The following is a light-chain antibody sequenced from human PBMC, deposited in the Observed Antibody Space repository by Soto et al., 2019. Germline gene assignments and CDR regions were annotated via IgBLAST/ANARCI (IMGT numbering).Light chain of an antibody. CDR1: NIGSRS. V-gene: IGLV3-21*02. CDR2: DDR. J-gene: IGLJ3*02. Sequence: SYELTQPPSVSVAPGQTARITCGGDNIGSRSAHWYQQKPGQAPVLVVYDDRDRPSGIPDRFSGSNSGNTATLTISRVEAGDEADFYCQVWISDHLVFGGGTK. CDR3: QVWISDHLV.